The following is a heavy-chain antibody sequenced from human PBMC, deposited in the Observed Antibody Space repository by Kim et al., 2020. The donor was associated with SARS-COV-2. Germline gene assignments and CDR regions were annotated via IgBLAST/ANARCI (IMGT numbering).Heavy chain of an antibody. V-gene: IGHV3-53*01. CDR3: ARDGRWELHYDYYYYGMDV. CDR1: GFTVSSNY. D-gene: IGHD1-26*01. J-gene: IGHJ6*02. CDR2: IYSGGST. Sequence: GGSLRLSCAASGFTVSSNYMSWVRQAPGKGLEWVSVIYSGGSTYYADSVKGRFTISRDNSKNTLYLQMNSLRAEDTAVYYCARDGRWELHYDYYYYGMDVWGQGTTVTVSS.